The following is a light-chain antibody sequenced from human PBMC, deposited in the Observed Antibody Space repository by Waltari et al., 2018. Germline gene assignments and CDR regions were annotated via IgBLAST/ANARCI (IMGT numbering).Light chain of an antibody. J-gene: IGLJ3*02. Sequence: QSVLTQPPSVSGAPGQSITISCTGSSSNIGAGYDLHWYQHLPGTAPKLLIYGHNNRPSGVPDRCSGSKSGTSASLAITGLQAEDEADYYCQSYDSSVSAWVFGGGTKLTVV. V-gene: IGLV1-40*01. CDR3: QSYDSSVSAWV. CDR2: GHN. CDR1: SSNIGAGYD.